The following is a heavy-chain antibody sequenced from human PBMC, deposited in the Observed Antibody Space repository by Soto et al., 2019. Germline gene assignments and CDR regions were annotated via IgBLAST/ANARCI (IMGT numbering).Heavy chain of an antibody. Sequence: SETLSLTCTVSGGSMSSYYWSWIRQAPGKGLEWIGYIFSSGTTYYNPSLKSRLTMSLDTSQNQFSLKLNSVTAADTAVYFCARVPSPFDFYYAMDVWGQGTTVTVSS. CDR3: ARVPSPFDFYYAMDV. V-gene: IGHV4-4*09. J-gene: IGHJ6*02. CDR2: IFSSGTT. CDR1: GGSMSSYY. D-gene: IGHD3-16*01.